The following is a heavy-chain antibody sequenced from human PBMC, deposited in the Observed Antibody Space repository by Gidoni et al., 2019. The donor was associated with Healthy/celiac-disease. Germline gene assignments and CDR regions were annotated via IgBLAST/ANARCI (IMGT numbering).Heavy chain of an antibody. D-gene: IGHD2-15*01. Sequence: QVQLQESGPGLVKPSETLSLTCTVSGGSISSYYWRWIRQPPGKGLEWIGYIYYSGSTNYNPSLKSRVTISVDTSKNQFSLKLSSVTAADTAVYYCARDVPYCSGGSCNDNWFDPWGQGTLVTVSS. CDR3: ARDVPYCSGGSCNDNWFDP. CDR2: IYYSGST. V-gene: IGHV4-59*01. J-gene: IGHJ5*02. CDR1: GGSISSYY.